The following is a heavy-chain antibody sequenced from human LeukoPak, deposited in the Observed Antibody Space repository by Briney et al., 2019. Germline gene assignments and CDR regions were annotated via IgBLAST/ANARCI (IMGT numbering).Heavy chain of an antibody. D-gene: IGHD6-6*01. CDR2: IKXDGSEK. CDR3: ARFMDSSSWGAHDAFDI. Sequence: GGXXRXXCAASGFTFSSYWXSWARQAPGKXXXXXAIIKXDGSEKYYVDSVKGRFTISRDNAKNSLYLQMNSLRAEDTAVYYCARFMDSSSWGAHDAFDIWGQGTMVTVSS. V-gene: IGHV3-7*01. J-gene: IGHJ3*02. CDR1: GFTFSSYW.